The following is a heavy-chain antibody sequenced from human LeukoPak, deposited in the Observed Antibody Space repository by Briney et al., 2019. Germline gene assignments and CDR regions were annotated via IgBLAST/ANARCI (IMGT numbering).Heavy chain of an antibody. CDR2: IYSSVST. CDR1: GGSINSYY. J-gene: IGHJ4*02. V-gene: IGHV4-4*07. D-gene: IGHD2-8*01. CDR3: ARDGPYCINGICYSRYYFDY. Sequence: PSETLSLTCTVSGGSINSYYWSWIRQPAGKGLEWIGRIYSSVSTDYNPSLKSRVTMSVDASKNQFSLKLSSVTAADTAVYYCARDGPYCINGICYSRYYFDYWGQGTLVTVSS.